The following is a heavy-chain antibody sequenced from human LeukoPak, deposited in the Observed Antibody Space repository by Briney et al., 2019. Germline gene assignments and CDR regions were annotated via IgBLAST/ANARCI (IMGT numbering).Heavy chain of an antibody. CDR1: GGSFSGYY. CDR2: INHSGST. V-gene: IGHV4-34*01. J-gene: IGHJ6*03. CDR3: ARTTEGYCSSASCFGFSYSYYMDV. Sequence: PSETLSLTCAVSGGSFSGYYWNWISQSPGKGLEWIGEINHSGSTHYNPSLKSRVTISVGTSKNQFSLKLSSVIAADTAVYYCARTTEGYCSSASCFGFSYSYYMDVWGKGTTVTISS. D-gene: IGHD2-2*01.